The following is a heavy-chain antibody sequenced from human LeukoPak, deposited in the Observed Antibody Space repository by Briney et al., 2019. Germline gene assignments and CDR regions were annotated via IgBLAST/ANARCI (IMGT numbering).Heavy chain of an antibody. Sequence: PSETLCLTCGVSGYSISRGYYWAWLRQPPGKGLEGMGTIYHIGGTYYNPSLEVRVTISLDTSKNKFPLNLSYLTPAARALYFCARAGWIITSGIDYWGQGALVTVSS. CDR1: GYSISRGYY. CDR3: ARAGWIITSGIDY. J-gene: IGHJ4*02. D-gene: IGHD3-10*01. CDR2: IYHIGGT. V-gene: IGHV4-38-2*01.